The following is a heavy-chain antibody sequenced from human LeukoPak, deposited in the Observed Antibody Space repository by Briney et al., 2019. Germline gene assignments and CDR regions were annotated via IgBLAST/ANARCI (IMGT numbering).Heavy chain of an antibody. D-gene: IGHD4-11*01. J-gene: IGHJ5*02. CDR3: ARVREDSNLLAWFDP. CDR1: GFTFSSYW. CDR2: IKQDGSEK. Sequence: GGSLRLSCAASGFTFSSYWMSWVRQAPGKGLEWVANIKQDGSEKYYVDSVKGRFTISRDNAKNSLYLQMNSLRAEDTAVYYCARVREDSNLLAWFDPWGQGTLVTVSS. V-gene: IGHV3-7*01.